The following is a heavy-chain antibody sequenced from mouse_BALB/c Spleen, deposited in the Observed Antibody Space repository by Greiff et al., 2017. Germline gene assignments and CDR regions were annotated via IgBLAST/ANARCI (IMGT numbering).Heavy chain of an antibody. J-gene: IGHJ3*01. CDR2: IDPENGNT. CDR1: GFNIKDYY. CDR3: ARWDYCGSSPFAY. Sequence: EVKLQESGAELVRPGALVKLSCKASGFNIKDYYMHWVKQRPEQGLEWIGWIDPENGNTIYDPKFQGKASITADTSSNTAYLQLSSLTSEDTAVYYCARWDYCGSSPFAYWGQGTLVTVSA. D-gene: IGHD1-1*01. V-gene: IGHV14-1*02.